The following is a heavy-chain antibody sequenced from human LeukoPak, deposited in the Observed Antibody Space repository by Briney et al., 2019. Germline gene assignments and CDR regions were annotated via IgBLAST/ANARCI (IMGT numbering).Heavy chain of an antibody. J-gene: IGHJ6*02. V-gene: IGHV3-30*18. CDR1: GFTFSSYG. Sequence: GGSLRLSCAASGFTFSSYGMHWVRQAPGKGLEWVAVISYDGSNKYYADSVKGRFTISRDNSKNTLYLQMNSLRAEDTAVYYCVKGHTAHYYYYGMDVWGQGTTVTVSS. CDR2: ISYDGSNK. CDR3: VKGHTAHYYYYGMDV.